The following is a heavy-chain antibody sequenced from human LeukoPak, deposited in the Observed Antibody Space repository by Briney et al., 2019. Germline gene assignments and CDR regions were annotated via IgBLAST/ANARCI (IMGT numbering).Heavy chain of an antibody. CDR2: ISSGGNTI. D-gene: IGHD5-24*01. Sequence: GGSLRLSCAASGFTFSSYEMNWVRQAPGKGLEWVSYISSGGNTIYYADSVKGRFTISRDNAKISLYLQMNSLRVEDTAIYYCARSLGPTRPFDYWGQGTLLIVSS. V-gene: IGHV3-48*03. CDR3: ARSLGPTRPFDY. CDR1: GFTFSSYE. J-gene: IGHJ4*02.